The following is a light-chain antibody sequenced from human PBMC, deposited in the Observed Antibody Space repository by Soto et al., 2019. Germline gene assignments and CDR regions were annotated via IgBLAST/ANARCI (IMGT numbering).Light chain of an antibody. V-gene: IGKV3-15*01. CDR1: QSLSTN. CDR3: QQYGSSPLT. CDR2: RAS. J-gene: IGKJ4*01. Sequence: EIVMTQSPATLSVSPGERATLSCRASQSLSTNLAWYQQKPGQAPRLLIYRASTRATGIPARFSGSGSGTEFTLTISRLEPEDFAVYYCQQYGSSPLTFGRGTKVEIK.